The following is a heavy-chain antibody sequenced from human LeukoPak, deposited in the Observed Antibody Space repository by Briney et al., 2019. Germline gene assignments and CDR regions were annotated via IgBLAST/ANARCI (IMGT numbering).Heavy chain of an antibody. CDR3: VKSPGSGWPV. CDR2: ISYDGSNK. V-gene: IGHV3-30*18. D-gene: IGHD6-19*01. J-gene: IGHJ4*02. CDR1: GFTFSTYG. Sequence: GGSLRLSCAASGFTFSTYGMHWVRQAPGQGLEWVAVISYDGSNKYYADSVKGRFTISRDNSKNTLYFEMSSLRVEDTAVYYCVKSPGSGWPVWGQGTLLTVSS.